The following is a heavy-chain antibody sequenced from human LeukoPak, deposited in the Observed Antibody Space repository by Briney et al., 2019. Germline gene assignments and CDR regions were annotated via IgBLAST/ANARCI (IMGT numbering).Heavy chain of an antibody. CDR2: IYHSTST. D-gene: IGHD3-10*01. CDR3: ARDYYGSGSYYNVVSYGMDV. CDR1: GGSISSGDYY. Sequence: PSQTLSLTCTVSGGSISSGDYYWSWIRQPPGQGLVGIGYIYHSTSTYYNPSLKSRVTISVDRSKNQFSLKLSSVTAADTAVYYCARDYYGSGSYYNVVSYGMDVWGQGTTVTVSS. V-gene: IGHV4-30-2*01. J-gene: IGHJ6*02.